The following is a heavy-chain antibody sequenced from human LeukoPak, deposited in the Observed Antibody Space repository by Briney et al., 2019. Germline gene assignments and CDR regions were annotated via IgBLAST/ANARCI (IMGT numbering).Heavy chain of an antibody. CDR3: AKQLGYCSDGSCYFPY. Sequence: GGSLRLSCAASGFTFSSYWMHWVRQAPGKGLEWVSAISNNGGYTYYADSVQGRFTISRDNSKSTLCLQMNSLRAEDTAVYYCAKQLGYCSDGSCYFPYWGQGTLVTVSS. J-gene: IGHJ4*02. CDR1: GFTFSSYW. D-gene: IGHD2-15*01. CDR2: ISNNGGYT. V-gene: IGHV3-23*01.